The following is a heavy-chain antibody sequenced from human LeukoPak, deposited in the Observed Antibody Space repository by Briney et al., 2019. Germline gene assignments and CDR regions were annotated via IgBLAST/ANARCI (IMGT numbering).Heavy chain of an antibody. D-gene: IGHD6-13*01. CDR2: TWYDGTKK. CDR1: GFISSSFD. CDR3: SRGQGTPAAGPAPFSSLGMDV. V-gene: IGHV3-33*01. J-gene: IGHJ6*04. Sequence: PGGSLRLSCAASGFISSSFDMHWVRQAPGKGLEWVAVTWYDGTKKNYVDSVKGRFTISRDNSTNTLYLQMNSLRVEDTGLYYCSRGQGTPAAGPAPFSSLGMDVWGKGTTVTVSS.